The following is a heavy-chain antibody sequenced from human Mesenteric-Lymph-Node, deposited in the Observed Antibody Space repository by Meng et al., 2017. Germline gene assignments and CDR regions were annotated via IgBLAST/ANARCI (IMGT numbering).Heavy chain of an antibody. CDR1: GFTFRNYA. CDR2: ISGSTNST. J-gene: IGHJ3*02. CDR3: AKAFPNYYDTSGYYFAGDGFDI. Sequence: GGSLRLSCAASGFTFRNYAMSWVRQAPGKGLEWVSGISGSTNSTYHADSVKGRFTISRDNSRNTLYLQMNSLRAEDTAVYYCAKAFPNYYDTSGYYFAGDGFDIWGQGTMVTVSS. D-gene: IGHD3-22*01. V-gene: IGHV3-23*01.